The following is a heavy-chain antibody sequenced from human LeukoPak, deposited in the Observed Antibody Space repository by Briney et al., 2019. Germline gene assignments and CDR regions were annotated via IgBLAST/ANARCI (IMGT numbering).Heavy chain of an antibody. Sequence: GSLRLSCAASGFTFINYAMTWVRQAPGRGLEWVSAISGSGDSTFNADSVKGRFTISRDNSKNTLYLQMNSLRAEDTDLYYCATSTVAKYDYWGQGTLVAVSS. D-gene: IGHD4-11*01. CDR3: ATSTVAKYDY. CDR1: GFTFINYA. J-gene: IGHJ4*02. V-gene: IGHV3-23*01. CDR2: ISGSGDST.